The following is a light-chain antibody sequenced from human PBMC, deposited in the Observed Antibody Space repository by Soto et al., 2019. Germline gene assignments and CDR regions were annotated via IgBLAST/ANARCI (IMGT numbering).Light chain of an antibody. CDR3: QQRSNWPLT. CDR1: QSINVY. J-gene: IGKJ4*01. CDR2: DAS. V-gene: IGKV3-11*01. Sequence: EIVLTQSPATLSVSPGERATLSCRASQSINVYLAWYQQKPGQAPRLLIYDASNRATGIPARFSGSGSGTDFTLTISSLEPDDFAVYSCQQRSNWPLTFGGGTKVEIK.